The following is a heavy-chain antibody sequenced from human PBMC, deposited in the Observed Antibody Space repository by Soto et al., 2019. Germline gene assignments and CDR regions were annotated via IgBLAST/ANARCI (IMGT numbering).Heavy chain of an antibody. J-gene: IGHJ4*02. D-gene: IGHD7-27*01. CDR3: AGPGSLGSFDY. V-gene: IGHV1-69*02. CDR2: IIPILGIA. CDR1: GGTFSSYT. Sequence: QVQLVQSGAEVKKPGSSVKVSCKASGGTFSSYTISWVRQAPGQGLEWMGRIIPILGIANYAQKFQGRVTITADKSTSTAYMELSSLRSEDTAVYYGAGPGSLGSFDYWGQGTLVTVSS.